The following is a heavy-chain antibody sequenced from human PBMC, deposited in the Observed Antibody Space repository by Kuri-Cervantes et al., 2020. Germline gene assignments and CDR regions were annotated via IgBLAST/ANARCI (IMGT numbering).Heavy chain of an antibody. CDR1: GYTFTSYD. D-gene: IGHD6-6*01. CDR3: ARVRIAARRRYYYYYMDV. J-gene: IGHJ6*03. Sequence: AAAQNSCKASGYTFTSYDINWVRQATGQGLEWMGWMNPNSGNTGYAQKFQGRVTITADESTSTAYMELSSLRSEDTAVYYCARVRIAARRRYYYYYMDVWGKGTTVTVSS. V-gene: IGHV1-8*01. CDR2: MNPNSGNT.